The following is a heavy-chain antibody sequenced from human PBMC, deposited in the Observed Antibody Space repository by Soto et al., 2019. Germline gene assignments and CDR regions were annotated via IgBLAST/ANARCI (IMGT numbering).Heavy chain of an antibody. CDR2: INAGNGNT. CDR3: ARGERCNSTSCYKGFDY. D-gene: IGHD2-2*02. J-gene: IGHJ4*02. CDR1: GYTFTSYA. Sequence: QDQLVQSGAEVKKPGASVKVSCKASGYTFTSYAMHWVRQAPGQRLEWMGWINAGNGNTKYSQKFQGRVTITRDTSASTAYMELSSLRSEDTAVYYCARGERCNSTSCYKGFDYWGQGTLVTVSS. V-gene: IGHV1-3*01.